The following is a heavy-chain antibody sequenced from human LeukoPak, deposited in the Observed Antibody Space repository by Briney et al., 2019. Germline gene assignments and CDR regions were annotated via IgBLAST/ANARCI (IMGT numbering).Heavy chain of an antibody. CDR3: ARGSCTGAFCYLSERHWFDP. D-gene: IGHD2-8*02. J-gene: IGHJ5*02. Sequence: PGGSLRLSCAASGFTVSSNYMSWVRQAPGKGLEWVSVIYSGGVTYYADSVKGRFTISRDNAKNSLYLQMNSLRAEDTAIYYCARGSCTGAFCYLSERHWFDPWGQGTLVTVSS. CDR1: GFTVSSNY. V-gene: IGHV3-66*01. CDR2: IYSGGVT.